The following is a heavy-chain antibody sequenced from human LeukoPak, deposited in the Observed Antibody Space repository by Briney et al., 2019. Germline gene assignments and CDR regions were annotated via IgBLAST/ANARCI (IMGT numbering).Heavy chain of an antibody. CDR2: ISGTSGNT. J-gene: IGHJ4*02. CDR1: GFTFSIYA. V-gene: IGHV3-23*01. D-gene: IGHD6-19*01. Sequence: PGGSLRLSCAASGFTFSIYAMSWVRQAPGKGLEWVSSISGTSGNTYYADSVKGRFAISRDNSKDTLYLQMNSLRAEDTAIYYCAKFRADSSGWSFDYWGQGTLVTVSS. CDR3: AKFRADSSGWSFDY.